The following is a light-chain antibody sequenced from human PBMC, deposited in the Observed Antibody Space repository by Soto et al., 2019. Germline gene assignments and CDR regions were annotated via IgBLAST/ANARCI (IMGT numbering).Light chain of an antibody. CDR1: SGHSSNA. Sequence: QAVVTQSPSASASLGASVNLTCTLSSGHSSNAIAWHQQQPEKGPRYLMKLNSDGSHSKGDGIPDRFSGSSSGAERYLTISSLQSEDEADYYCQTWGTGIVVFGGGTKVTVL. CDR2: LNSDGSH. CDR3: QTWGTGIVV. V-gene: IGLV4-69*01. J-gene: IGLJ2*01.